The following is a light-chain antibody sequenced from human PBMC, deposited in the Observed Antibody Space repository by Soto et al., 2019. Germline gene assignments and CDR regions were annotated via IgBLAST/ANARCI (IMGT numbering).Light chain of an antibody. CDR1: XXNXGAGYD. CDR3: QSYDXSLSGLV. V-gene: IGLV1-40*01. CDR2: GNS. J-gene: IGLJ1*01. Sequence: QSVLTQPPSVSGAPGQRVTISCXXXXXNXGAGYDVHWYQQLPGTAPKLLIYGNSNRPSGVPDRFSGSKSGTSASLAITGLQAEDEADYYCQSYDXSLSGLVFGTGTKVTVL.